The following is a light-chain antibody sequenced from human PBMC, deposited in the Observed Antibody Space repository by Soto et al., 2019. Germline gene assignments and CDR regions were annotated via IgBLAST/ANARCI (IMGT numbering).Light chain of an antibody. Sequence: SVLAQPASVSGSPGPAITISCTGTSGDVGGYNYVSWDQQYPGKAPKLMIYDVTSRPSGVSNRFSGSKSGNTASLTISGLQAADEADYYCSSHASNRDLLSGGGTKVTVL. CDR2: DVT. CDR1: SGDVGGYNY. CDR3: SSHASNRDLL. J-gene: IGLJ3*02. V-gene: IGLV2-14*03.